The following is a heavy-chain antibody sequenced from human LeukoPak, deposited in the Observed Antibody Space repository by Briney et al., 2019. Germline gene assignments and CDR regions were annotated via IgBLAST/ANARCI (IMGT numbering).Heavy chain of an antibody. V-gene: IGHV4-59*01. J-gene: IGHJ5*02. CDR1: GGSISSYY. Sequence: SETLSLTCTVSGGSISSYYWSWIRQSPGKGLEWIGYIYYSGSTNYNPSLKSRVTISVDTSKNQFSLKLSSVTAADTAVYYCARDLGQGIAANWFDPWGQGTLVTVSS. D-gene: IGHD6-13*01. CDR3: ARDLGQGIAANWFDP. CDR2: IYYSGST.